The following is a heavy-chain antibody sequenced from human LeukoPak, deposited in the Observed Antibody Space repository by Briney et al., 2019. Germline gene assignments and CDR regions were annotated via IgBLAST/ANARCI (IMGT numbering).Heavy chain of an antibody. CDR1: GYTFTDYY. V-gene: IGHV1-46*01. Sequence: ASVKVSCEASGYTFTDYYMHWVRQAPGQGLEWMGIINPSGGGTRCAQRFQGRVTMTRDTSTSTVYMEVSSLRSEDTAVYYCARDGARIQLWWFDYWGQGTLVTVSS. CDR2: INPSGGGT. D-gene: IGHD1-1*01. CDR3: ARDGARIQLWWFDY. J-gene: IGHJ4*02.